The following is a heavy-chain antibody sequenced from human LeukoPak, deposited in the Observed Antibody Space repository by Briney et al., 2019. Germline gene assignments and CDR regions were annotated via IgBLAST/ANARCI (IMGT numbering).Heavy chain of an antibody. CDR3: ARAFTWGLWSGYYGWFDP. D-gene: IGHD3-3*01. CDR2: IYTSGST. CDR1: GGSISSYY. V-gene: IGHV4-4*07. J-gene: IGHJ5*02. Sequence: PSETLSLTCTASGGSISSYYWSWIRQPAGKGLEWIARIYTSGSTNYNLSPKSRVTMSVDTSKNQFSLKLSSVTAADTAVYYCARAFTWGLWSGYYGWFDPWGQGTLVTVSS.